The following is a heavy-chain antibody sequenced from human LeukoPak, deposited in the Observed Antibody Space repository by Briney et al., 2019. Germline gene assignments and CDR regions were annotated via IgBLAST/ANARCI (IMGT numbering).Heavy chain of an antibody. Sequence: GGSLRLSCEASGFTFSDYAMHWVRQAPGKGLEWVAIISNDGINRYYADSKEGRFSISRDNSRNTLYLQVNGLRPEDTAIYYCARDGGDKTAYFGDQFDCWGQGTLVTVSS. CDR2: ISNDGINR. CDR1: GFTFSDYA. D-gene: IGHD3-9*01. CDR3: ARDGGDKTAYFGDQFDC. V-gene: IGHV3-30*17. J-gene: IGHJ4*02.